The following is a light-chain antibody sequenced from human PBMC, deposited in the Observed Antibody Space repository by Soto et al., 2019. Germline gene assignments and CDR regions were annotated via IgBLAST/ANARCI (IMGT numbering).Light chain of an antibody. CDR2: RAS. CDR1: QSISSW. J-gene: IGKJ1*01. Sequence: DIQMTQSPSTLSASVGDRITITCRASQSISSWLAWYQHKPGKAPEVLIYRASSLESGVPSRFSGSGSATEFTLTISSLQPDDFSTYFCQQYNTYPLTFGQGTKVEVK. CDR3: QQYNTYPLT. V-gene: IGKV1-5*03.